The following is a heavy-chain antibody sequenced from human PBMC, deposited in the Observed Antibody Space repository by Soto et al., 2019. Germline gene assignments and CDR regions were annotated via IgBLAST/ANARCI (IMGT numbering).Heavy chain of an antibody. Sequence: EVQLLESGGGLVQPGGSLRLSCGASGFTFSSYAMSWVRQAPGKGLEWVSSISGYGGSTYYADSVKGRFTISRDNSKNTLYLQMNSLRAEDTAVYYCAKDLELEVFTAEYLDHWGQGSLVTVSS. CDR3: AKDLELEVFTAEYLDH. CDR2: ISGYGGST. V-gene: IGHV3-23*01. CDR1: GFTFSSYA. D-gene: IGHD1-1*01. J-gene: IGHJ4*02.